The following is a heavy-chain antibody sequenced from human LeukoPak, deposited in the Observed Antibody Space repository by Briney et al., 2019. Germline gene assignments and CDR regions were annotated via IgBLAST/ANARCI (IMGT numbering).Heavy chain of an antibody. CDR2: VYRTGNT. J-gene: IGHJ6*02. V-gene: IGHV4-4*07. D-gene: IGHD3-9*01. CDR1: GGSISAYY. CDR3: ARDDFEYSVHYGMDV. Sequence: TSETLSLTCSVSGGSISAYYWSWIRQPAGKGLEWIGRVYRTGNTNYNPSLQSRVTMSVDTSKNQISLRLSSVTAADTAVYFCARDDFEYSVHYGMDVWGQGTAVTVSS.